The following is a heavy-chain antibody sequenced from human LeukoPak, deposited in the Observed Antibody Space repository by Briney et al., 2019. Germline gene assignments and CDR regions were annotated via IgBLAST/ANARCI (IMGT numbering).Heavy chain of an antibody. CDR3: ARLRTTVTEPLDY. V-gene: IGHV5-51*01. J-gene: IGHJ4*01. CDR2: IYPDDSDT. CDR1: GYSFTHYW. Sequence: PGESLKISWKGSGYSFTHYWIGWVRQMPGPGLEWMGIIYPDDSDTRYSPSFQGQVTISADKSISTAYLQWSSLKAPDTAMYYCARLRTTVTEPLDYWGQGTLVTVPS. D-gene: IGHD4-17*01.